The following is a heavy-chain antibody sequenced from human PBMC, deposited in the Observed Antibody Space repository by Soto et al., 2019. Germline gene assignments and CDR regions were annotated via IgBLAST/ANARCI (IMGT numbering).Heavy chain of an antibody. CDR3: AKIHPGDC. CDR2: IYNSGST. Sequence: QVQLQESGPGLVKPSETLFLTCTVSGDSISAYYWSWIRQPPGKGLEWIGYIYNSGSTSYNPSLKSRVTTSADTSNNHFSLTLTAVTAADTAVYYCAKIHPGDCWGQGTLVTVSS. CDR1: GDSISAYY. J-gene: IGHJ4*02. V-gene: IGHV4-59*01.